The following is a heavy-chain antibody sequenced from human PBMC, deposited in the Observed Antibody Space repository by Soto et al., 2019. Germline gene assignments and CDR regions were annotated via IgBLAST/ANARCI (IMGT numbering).Heavy chain of an antibody. CDR3: ARGLAYCSSTSCYARWFDP. V-gene: IGHV1-8*01. Sequence: SCKASGYTFTSYDINWVRQATGQGLEWMGWMNPNSGNTGYAQKFQGRVTMTRNTSISTAYMELSSLRSEDTAVYYCARGLAYCSSTSCYARWFDPWGQGTLVTVSS. CDR1: GYTFTSYD. J-gene: IGHJ5*02. D-gene: IGHD2-2*01. CDR2: MNPNSGNT.